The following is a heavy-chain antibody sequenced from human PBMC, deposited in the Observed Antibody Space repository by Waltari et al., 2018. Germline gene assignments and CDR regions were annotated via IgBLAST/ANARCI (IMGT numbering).Heavy chain of an antibody. V-gene: IGHV4-39*07. CDR1: GGSISSSSYY. CDR2: IYYRGST. J-gene: IGHJ4*02. Sequence: QLQLQESGPGLVKPSETLSLTCTVSGGSISSSSYYWGWIRQPPGQGLEWIGSIYYRGSTYYNPSLKSRVTISVDTSKNQFSLKLSSVTAADTAVYYCARLIRSGETYYYDSSGYYFDYWGQGTLVTVSS. D-gene: IGHD3-22*01. CDR3: ARLIRSGETYYYDSSGYYFDY.